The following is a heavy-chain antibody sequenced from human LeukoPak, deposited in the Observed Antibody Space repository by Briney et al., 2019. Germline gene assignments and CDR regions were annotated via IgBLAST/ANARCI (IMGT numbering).Heavy chain of an antibody. J-gene: IGHJ4*02. D-gene: IGHD3-3*01. CDR1: GFTFSSYW. CDR2: INSDGSGT. V-gene: IGHV3-74*01. Sequence: QPGGSLRLSCAASGFTFSSYWMHWVRQAPGKGLVWVSRINSDGSGTSYADSVKGRFTISRDNAKNTLYLQMNSLRAEDTAVYYCARDPPWYYDLDYWGQGTLVTVSS. CDR3: ARDPPWYYDLDY.